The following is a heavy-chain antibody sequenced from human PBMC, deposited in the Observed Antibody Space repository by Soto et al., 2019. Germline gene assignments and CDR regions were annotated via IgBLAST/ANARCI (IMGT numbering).Heavy chain of an antibody. CDR1: GGTFNTYA. CDR3: AREVQVHTPAFVY. J-gene: IGHJ4*02. CDR2: ISPMFGAA. D-gene: IGHD3-10*01. V-gene: IGHV1-69*01. Sequence: QVQLVQSGAEMKKPGSSVKVSCQSSGGTFNTYAMNWVRQAPGQGPEWMGDISPMFGAANYAPKSQGRVAITAEEYTGTSYMQLRSLTSEDTALYFCAREVQVHTPAFVYWGQGTLVTVSS.